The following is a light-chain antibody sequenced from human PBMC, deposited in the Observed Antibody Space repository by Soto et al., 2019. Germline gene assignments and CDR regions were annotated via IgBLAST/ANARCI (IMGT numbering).Light chain of an antibody. CDR2: EGS. CDR3: CSYAGSSSWV. J-gene: IGLJ1*01. Sequence: QSVLTQPASVSGSPGHSITISCTGTSSDVGSYNLVSWYQQHPGKAPKLMIYEGSKRPSGVSNRFSGSKSGNTASLTISGLQAEDEADYYCCSYAGSSSWVFGTGTKVTV. CDR1: SSDVGSYNL. V-gene: IGLV2-23*01.